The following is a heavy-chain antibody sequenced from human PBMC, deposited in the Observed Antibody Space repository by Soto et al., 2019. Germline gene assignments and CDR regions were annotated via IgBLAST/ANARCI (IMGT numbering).Heavy chain of an antibody. CDR2: IYSGGST. Sequence: RQAPGKGLEWVSVIYSGGSTYYADSVKGRFTISRDNSKNTLYLQMNSLRAEDTAVYYCASWDSSSPGYLDYWGQGTLVTVSA. D-gene: IGHD6-6*01. V-gene: IGHV3-53*01. CDR3: ASWDSSSPGYLDY. J-gene: IGHJ4*02.